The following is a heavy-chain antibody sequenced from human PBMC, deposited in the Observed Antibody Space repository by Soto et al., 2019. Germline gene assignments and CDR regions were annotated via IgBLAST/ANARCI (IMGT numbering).Heavy chain of an antibody. J-gene: IGHJ6*03. V-gene: IGHV3-74*01. CDR2: INSDGSVS. D-gene: IGHD2-15*01. Sequence: EVQLVESGGGLVQPGGSLRLSCAASGFTFSHYWMYWVRQAPGKGLVWVSRINSDGSVSSYADSVKGRLTISRDTVKNTLYLQMDSLRAEDTAVYYCARGDCVGGTCYSLAGSFYYYMDVWGKGTTVTVFS. CDR3: ARGDCVGGTCYSLAGSFYYYMDV. CDR1: GFTFSHYW.